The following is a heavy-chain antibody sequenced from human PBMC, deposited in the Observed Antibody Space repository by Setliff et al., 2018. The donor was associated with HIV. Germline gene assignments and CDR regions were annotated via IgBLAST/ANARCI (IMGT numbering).Heavy chain of an antibody. CDR1: GYTFTGNY. J-gene: IGHJ3*01. Sequence: ASVKVSCKASGYTFTGNYIHWVRQAPGQGLEWMGWINPNSGGTNYEQKFQGRVTMTTDTSANTAYMELRSLGSDDTAVYYCARDDGGYNYEEAFDLWGQGTMVTVSS. D-gene: IGHD3-16*01. V-gene: IGHV1-2*02. CDR2: INPNSGGT. CDR3: ARDDGGYNYEEAFDL.